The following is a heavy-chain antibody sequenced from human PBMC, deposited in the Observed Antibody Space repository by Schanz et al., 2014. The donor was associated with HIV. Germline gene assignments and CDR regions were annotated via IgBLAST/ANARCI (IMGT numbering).Heavy chain of an antibody. D-gene: IGHD2-15*01. V-gene: IGHV3-23*01. CDR1: GFTFSDFS. CDR3: VTEQYSTISA. Sequence: QVLESGGGLVQTGGSLRLSCVASGFTFSDFSMNWVRRAPGKGPEWISAVRHDGGATYYADSVKGRFTISRDNSRNILYLQMSNLRAEDTALYYCVTEQYSTISAWGQGALVIVSS. CDR2: VRHDGGAT. J-gene: IGHJ5*02.